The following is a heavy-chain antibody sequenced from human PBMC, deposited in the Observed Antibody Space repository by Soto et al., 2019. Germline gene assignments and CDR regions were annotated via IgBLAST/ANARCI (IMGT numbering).Heavy chain of an antibody. Sequence: SETLSLTCTVSGGSISSYYWSWIRQPPGKGLEWIGYIYYSGSTNYNPSLKSRVTISVDTSKNQFSLKLSSVTAADTAVYYCAREGLIAPASGYYYYYYMDVWGKGTTVTVSS. V-gene: IGHV4-59*01. D-gene: IGHD6-13*01. CDR1: GGSISSYY. CDR2: IYYSGST. CDR3: AREGLIAPASGYYYYYYMDV. J-gene: IGHJ6*03.